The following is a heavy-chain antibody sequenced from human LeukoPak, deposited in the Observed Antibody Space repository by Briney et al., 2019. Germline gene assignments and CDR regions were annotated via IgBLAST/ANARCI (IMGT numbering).Heavy chain of an antibody. Sequence: GGSLRLSCAASGFTFDDYGMSWVRQAPGKGLEWVSGINWNGGSTGYADSVKGRFTISRDNAKNSLYLQMNSLRVEDTAVYYCARVATMVRVPLDALDIWGQGTMVSVSS. J-gene: IGHJ3*02. D-gene: IGHD3-10*01. CDR3: ARVATMVRVPLDALDI. V-gene: IGHV3-20*04. CDR1: GFTFDDYG. CDR2: INWNGGST.